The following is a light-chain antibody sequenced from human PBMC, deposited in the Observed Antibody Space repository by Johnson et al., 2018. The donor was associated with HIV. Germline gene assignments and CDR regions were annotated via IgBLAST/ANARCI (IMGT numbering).Light chain of an antibody. CDR2: ENN. V-gene: IGLV1-51*02. CDR3: GTWDSSLSALYV. Sequence: QSVLTQPPSVSAAPGQKVTISCSGSSSNIGNNYVSWYQQLPGTAPKLLIYENNKRPSGIPDRFSGSKSGTSATLGITGLQTGDEADYYCGTWDSSLSALYVFATGTKVTVL. J-gene: IGLJ1*01. CDR1: SSNIGNNY.